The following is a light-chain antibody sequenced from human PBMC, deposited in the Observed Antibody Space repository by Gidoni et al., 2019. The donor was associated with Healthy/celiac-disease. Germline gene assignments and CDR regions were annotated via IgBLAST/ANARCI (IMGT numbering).Light chain of an antibody. CDR3: QQYGSSPPWT. CDR2: GAS. CDR1: QSVSSSY. Sequence: EIVLTQSPGTLSLSPGERATLSCRASQSVSSSYLAWYQQKPGQAPRLRIFGASSRATGIPDRFSGSGSGTDFTLTISRLEPEDFAVYYCQQYGSSPPWTFGQGTQVEIK. V-gene: IGKV3-20*01. J-gene: IGKJ1*01.